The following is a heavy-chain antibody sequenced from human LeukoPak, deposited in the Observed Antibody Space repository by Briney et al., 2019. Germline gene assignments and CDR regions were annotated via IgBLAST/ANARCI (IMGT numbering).Heavy chain of an antibody. Sequence: PGGSLRLSCAASGFTFSSYGMHWVRQAPGKGLEWVAVIWYDGSNKYYADSVKGRFTISRDNSKNTLYLQMNSLRAEDTAVYYCAKEGYYDILTGYYPPCYYYYMDVWGKGTTVTVSS. V-gene: IGHV3-33*06. CDR3: AKEGYYDILTGYYPPCYYYYMDV. D-gene: IGHD3-9*01. CDR1: GFTFSSYG. J-gene: IGHJ6*03. CDR2: IWYDGSNK.